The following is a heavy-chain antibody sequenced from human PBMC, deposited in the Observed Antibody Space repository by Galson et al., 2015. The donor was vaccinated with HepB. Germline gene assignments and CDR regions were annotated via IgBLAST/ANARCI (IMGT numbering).Heavy chain of an antibody. CDR3: ARGLHSSSWYYYYYGMDV. CDR2: INPNSGGT. J-gene: IGHJ6*02. V-gene: IGHV1-2*04. D-gene: IGHD6-13*01. Sequence: SVKVSCKASGYTFTGYYMHWVRQAPGQGLEWMGWINPNSGGTNYAQKFQGWVTMTRDTSISTAYMELSRLRSDDTAVYYCARGLHSSSWYYYYYGMDVWGQGTTVTVSS. CDR1: GYTFTGYY.